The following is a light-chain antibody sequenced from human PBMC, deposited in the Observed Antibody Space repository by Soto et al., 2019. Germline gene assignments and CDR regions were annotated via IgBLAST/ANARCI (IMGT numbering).Light chain of an antibody. J-gene: IGKJ1*01. CDR1: QSVLYSSNNKNY. CDR2: WAS. Sequence: DIVMTQSPDSLAVSLGERATINCKSSQSVLYSSNNKNYLAWYQQKPRQPPKLLIYWASTRESGVPDRFSGSGSGTDFTLTISSLQAEDVAVYSCQQYYSTPRTFGQGTKVEIK. CDR3: QQYYSTPRT. V-gene: IGKV4-1*01.